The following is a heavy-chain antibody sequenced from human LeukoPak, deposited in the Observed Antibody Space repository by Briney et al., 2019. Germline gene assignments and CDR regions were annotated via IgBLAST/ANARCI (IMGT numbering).Heavy chain of an antibody. CDR1: GASMANYF. D-gene: IGHD7-27*01. V-gene: IGHV4-59*01. J-gene: IGHJ3*02. Sequence: SETLSLTCTVSGASMANYFWNWIRQPPGKGLEWIGYVSNTGDTTYKPSLRSRVTISVDTSTNHFSLSLSSVTAADTAVYYCATKAWGSGTFDIWGQGTMVTVSA. CDR2: VSNTGDT. CDR3: ATKAWGSGTFDI.